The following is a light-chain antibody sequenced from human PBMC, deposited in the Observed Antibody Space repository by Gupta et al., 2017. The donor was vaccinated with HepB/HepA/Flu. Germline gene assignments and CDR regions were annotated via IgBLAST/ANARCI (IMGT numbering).Light chain of an antibody. Sequence: DIQMTQSPSSVPASVGDRVTITCRASQGVSSGVAWYQQKPGKAPKVLIYAASNLQSGVPSRFSGSGSGTDFTLTISGLQAEDFATYYCQQTNSFPLTFGGGTKVEIK. CDR2: AAS. V-gene: IGKV1-12*01. CDR1: QGVSSG. J-gene: IGKJ4*01. CDR3: QQTNSFPLT.